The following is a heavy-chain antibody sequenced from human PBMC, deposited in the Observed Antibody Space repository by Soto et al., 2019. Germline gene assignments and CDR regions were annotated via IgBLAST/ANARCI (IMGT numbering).Heavy chain of an antibody. CDR2: IYSGGST. CDR1: GFTVSSNF. CDR3: VRSYSGTYGCFDP. J-gene: IGHJ5*02. D-gene: IGHD1-26*01. Sequence: PGGSLRLSCVASGFTVSSNFMTWVRQAPGKGLEWVSVIYSGGSTYYADSVKGRFTISRDKSKNTLYLQMNSLRAEDTAVYYCVRSYSGTYGCFDPWGQGTLVTVAS. V-gene: IGHV3-53*01.